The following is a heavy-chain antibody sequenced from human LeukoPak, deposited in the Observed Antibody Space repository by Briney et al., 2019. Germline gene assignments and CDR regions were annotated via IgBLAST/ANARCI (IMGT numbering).Heavy chain of an antibody. J-gene: IGHJ4*02. CDR2: IYTSGST. Sequence: SETLSLTCTVSGGSISSYYWSWIRQPAGKGLEWIGRIYTSGSTNYSPSLQSRVTMSVDTSKNQFSLRLSSVTAADTAVYYCARSGTRTNGFDYWGQGTLVTVSS. D-gene: IGHD2-8*01. CDR1: GGSISSYY. V-gene: IGHV4-4*07. CDR3: ARSGTRTNGFDY.